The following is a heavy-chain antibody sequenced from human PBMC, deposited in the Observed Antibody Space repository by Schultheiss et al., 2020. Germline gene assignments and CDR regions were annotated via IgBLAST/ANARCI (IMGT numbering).Heavy chain of an antibody. V-gene: IGHV1-2*02. D-gene: IGHD5-12*01. CDR1: GSTFTGNY. Sequence: ASVKVSCEASGSTFTGNYMHWVRQAPGQGLEWMGWINPNSGGTNYAQKFQGRVTMTRDTSTSTVYMELSSLRSEDTAVYYCARNLNATRLIDYWGQGTLVTVSS. CDR2: INPNSGGT. CDR3: ARNLNATRLIDY. J-gene: IGHJ4*02.